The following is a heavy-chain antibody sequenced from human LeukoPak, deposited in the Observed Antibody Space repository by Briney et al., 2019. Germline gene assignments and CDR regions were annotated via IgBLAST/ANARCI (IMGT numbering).Heavy chain of an antibody. CDR1: GHTFTGYY. J-gene: IGHJ6*03. CDR3: ARGRYSSSWLQYYYYYYMDV. Sequence: ASVKVSCKASGHTFTGYYMHWVRQAPGQGLEWMGWMNPNSGNTGYAQKFQGRVTITRNTSISTAYMELSSLRSEDTAVYYCARGRYSSSWLQYYYYYYMDVWGKGTTVTVSS. D-gene: IGHD6-13*01. CDR2: MNPNSGNT. V-gene: IGHV1-8*03.